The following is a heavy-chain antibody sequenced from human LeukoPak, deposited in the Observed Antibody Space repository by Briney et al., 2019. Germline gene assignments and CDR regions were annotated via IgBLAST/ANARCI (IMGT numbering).Heavy chain of an antibody. CDR2: IYTSGRT. Sequence: SETLSLTCTVSGGSISSGSYYWSWIRQPAGKGLEWIGRIYTSGRTNYNPSLKSRVTISVDTSKNQFSLKLSSVTAADTAVYYCARDYYGSGSYGVFDYWGQGTLVTVSS. V-gene: IGHV4-61*02. CDR3: ARDYYGSGSYGVFDY. CDR1: GGSISSGSYY. J-gene: IGHJ4*02. D-gene: IGHD3-10*01.